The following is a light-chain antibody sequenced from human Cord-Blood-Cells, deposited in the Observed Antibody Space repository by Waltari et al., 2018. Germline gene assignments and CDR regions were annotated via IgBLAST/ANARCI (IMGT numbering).Light chain of an antibody. Sequence: EIVLTQSPATLSLSPGERATLSCRASQSVSSYLAWYQQKPGQAPRLRIYDASNRATGIPARFSGSGSGTDFTLTISSLEPEDCAVYYCQQRSNWMYTFGQGTKLEIK. CDR2: DAS. V-gene: IGKV3-11*01. J-gene: IGKJ2*01. CDR1: QSVSSY. CDR3: QQRSNWMYT.